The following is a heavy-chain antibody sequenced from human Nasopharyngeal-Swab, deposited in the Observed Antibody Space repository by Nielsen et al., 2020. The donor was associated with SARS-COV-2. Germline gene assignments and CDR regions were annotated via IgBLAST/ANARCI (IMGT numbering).Heavy chain of an antibody. Sequence: ASVKVSCKVSGYTLTELSMHWVRQAPGKGLEWMGGFDPEDGETIYAQKFQGRVTMTEDTSTDTAYTELSSLRSEDTAVYYCRVVPAAMWCYYYGMDVWGQGTTVTVSS. CDR1: GYTLTELS. J-gene: IGHJ6*02. CDR2: FDPEDGET. D-gene: IGHD2-2*01. V-gene: IGHV1-24*01. CDR3: RVVPAAMWCYYYGMDV.